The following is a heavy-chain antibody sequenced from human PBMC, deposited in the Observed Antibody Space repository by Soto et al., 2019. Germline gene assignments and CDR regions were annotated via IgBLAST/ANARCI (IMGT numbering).Heavy chain of an antibody. J-gene: IGHJ6*02. D-gene: IGHD2-2*02. CDR2: IYYSGST. Sequence: SETLSLTCTVSGGSISSGDYYWSWIRQPPGKGLEWIGYIYYSGSTYYNPSLKSRVTISVDTSKNQFSLKLSSVTAADTAVYYCARGGDCSSTSCYTWAYYYGMDVWGQGTTVTVSS. V-gene: IGHV4-30-4*01. CDR3: ARGGDCSSTSCYTWAYYYGMDV. CDR1: GGSISSGDYY.